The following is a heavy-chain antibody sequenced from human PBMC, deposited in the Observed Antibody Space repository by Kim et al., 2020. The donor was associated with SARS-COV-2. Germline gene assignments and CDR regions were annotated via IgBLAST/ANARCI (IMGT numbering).Heavy chain of an antibody. Sequence: GGSLRLSCAASGFTFSSYSMNWVRQAPGKGLEWVSSISSSSSYIYYADSVKGRFTISRDNAKNSLYLQMNSLRAEDTAVYYCARSVYSSSWYELRHPYGMDVWGQGTTVTVSS. CDR3: ARSVYSSSWYELRHPYGMDV. D-gene: IGHD6-13*01. J-gene: IGHJ6*02. CDR1: GFTFSSYS. CDR2: ISSSSSYI. V-gene: IGHV3-21*01.